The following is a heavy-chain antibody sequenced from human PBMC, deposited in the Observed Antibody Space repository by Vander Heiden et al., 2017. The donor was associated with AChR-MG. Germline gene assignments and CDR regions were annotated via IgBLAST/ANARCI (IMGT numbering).Heavy chain of an antibody. CDR1: GYTVTHCY. J-gene: IGHJ4*02. CDR3: VREGGYSGYYDS. Sequence: QAQLVQSRAEVKQPGASVQTSCKTSGYTVTHCYMPWVRQAPGQGLEGMGWINPSGGGTDSAQRFQGRVSLTRETSIATAYLELTSLTSDDTAVYYCVREGGYSGYYDSWGQGTLVTVSS. V-gene: IGHV1-2*02. CDR2: INPSGGGT. D-gene: IGHD5-12*01.